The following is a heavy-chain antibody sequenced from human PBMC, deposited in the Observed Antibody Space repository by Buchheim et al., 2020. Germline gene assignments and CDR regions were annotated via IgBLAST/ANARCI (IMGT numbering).Heavy chain of an antibody. CDR1: GFTFSDYY. CDR3: AREGYDILTGYPRGYYGMDV. CDR2: ISSSSSYT. Sequence: QVQLVESGRGLVKPGGSLRLSCAASGFTFSDYYMSWIRQAPGKGLEWVSYISSSSSYTNYADSVKGRFTISRDNSKNLLYLQMNSLKAEDTAVYYCAREGYDILTGYPRGYYGMDVWGQGTT. J-gene: IGHJ6*02. V-gene: IGHV3-11*06. D-gene: IGHD3-9*01.